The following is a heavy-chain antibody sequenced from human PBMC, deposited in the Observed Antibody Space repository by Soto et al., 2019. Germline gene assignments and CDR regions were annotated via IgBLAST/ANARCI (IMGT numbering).Heavy chain of an antibody. V-gene: IGHV4-59*01. Sequence: KPSETLSLTCTVSGGSISSYYWSWIRQPPGKGLEWIGYIYYTGSTNYNPSLKSRVTMSVDKSKNQFSLKLSSVTAADTAVYYCARGPNYDFWSGYFRGWGQGTLVTVSS. CDR1: GGSISSYY. D-gene: IGHD3-3*01. CDR2: IYYTGST. J-gene: IGHJ4*02. CDR3: ARGPNYDFWSGYFRG.